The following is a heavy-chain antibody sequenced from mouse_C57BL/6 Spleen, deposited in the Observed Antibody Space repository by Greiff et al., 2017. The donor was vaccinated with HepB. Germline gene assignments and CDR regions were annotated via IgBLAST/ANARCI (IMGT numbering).Heavy chain of an antibody. J-gene: IGHJ2*01. Sequence: QVQLQQPGAELVMPGASVKLSCKASGYTFTSYWMHWVKQRPGQGLEWIGEIDPSDSYTNYNQKFKGKSTLTVDKSSSTAYMQLSSLTSEDSAFYYCAREGVVAHFDYWGQGTTLTVSS. CDR3: AREGVVAHFDY. CDR1: GYTFTSYW. CDR2: IDPSDSYT. D-gene: IGHD1-1*01. V-gene: IGHV1-69*01.